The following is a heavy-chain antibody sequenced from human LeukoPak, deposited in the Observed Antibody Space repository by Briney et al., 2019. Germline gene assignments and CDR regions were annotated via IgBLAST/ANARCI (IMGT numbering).Heavy chain of an antibody. Sequence: PGGSLRLSCAASGFTFSSYDMHWVRQGTGKGLEWVSAIGTAGDTYYPGSVKGRFTTSRENAKNSLYLQMNSLRDEDTAVYHCARTRSKVGTPTFDYWGQGTLVTVSS. D-gene: IGHD4-23*01. CDR2: IGTAGDT. CDR3: ARTRSKVGTPTFDY. CDR1: GFTFSSYD. V-gene: IGHV3-13*04. J-gene: IGHJ4*02.